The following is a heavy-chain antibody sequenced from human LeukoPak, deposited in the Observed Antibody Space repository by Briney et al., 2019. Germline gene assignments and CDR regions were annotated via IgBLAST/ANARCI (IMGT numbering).Heavy chain of an antibody. CDR3: ASWGL. V-gene: IGHV3-7*05. J-gene: IGHJ4*02. Sequence: GGSLRLSCAASGITFSAYWMGWARQAPGKGLEWVANIKPDGSETYYVDSVKGRFAISRDNAKNSLYLQMNSLRAEDTAVYYCASWGLWGQGTLVTVSS. D-gene: IGHD3-16*01. CDR1: GITFSAYW. CDR2: IKPDGSET.